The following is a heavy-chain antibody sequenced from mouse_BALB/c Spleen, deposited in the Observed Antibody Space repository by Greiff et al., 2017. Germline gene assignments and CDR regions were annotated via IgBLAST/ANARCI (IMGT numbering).Heavy chain of an antibody. CDR2: INPSNGRT. CDR1: GYTFTSYW. Sequence: QVQLQQPGAELVKPGASVKLSCKASGYTFTSYWMHWVKQRPGQGLEWIGEINPSNGRTNYNEKFKSKATLTVDKSSSTAYMQLSSLTSEDSAVYYCARGLPIGYGNYDYAMDYWGQGTSVTVSS. V-gene: IGHV1S81*02. D-gene: IGHD2-10*02. CDR3: ARGLPIGYGNYDYAMDY. J-gene: IGHJ4*01.